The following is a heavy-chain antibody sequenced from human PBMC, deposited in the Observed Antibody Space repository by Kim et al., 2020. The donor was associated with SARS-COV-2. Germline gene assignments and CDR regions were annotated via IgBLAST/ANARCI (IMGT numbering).Heavy chain of an antibody. CDR1: GFTFSSYS. D-gene: IGHD1-26*01. CDR2: ISSSSSYI. V-gene: IGHV3-21*01. J-gene: IGHJ3*02. CDR3: ARDNFGGPFQTPLGADAFDI. Sequence: GGSLRLFCAASGFTFSSYSMNWVRQAPGKGLEWVSSISSSSSYIYYADSVKGRFTISRDNAKNSLYLQMNSLRAEDTAVYYCARDNFGGPFQTPLGADAFDIWGQGTMVTVSS.